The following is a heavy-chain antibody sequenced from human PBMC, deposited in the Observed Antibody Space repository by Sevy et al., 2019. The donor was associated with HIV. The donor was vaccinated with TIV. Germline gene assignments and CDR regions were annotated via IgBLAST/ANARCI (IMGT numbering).Heavy chain of an antibody. CDR1: GFSFSSDA. V-gene: IGHV3-23*01. D-gene: IGHD3-3*01. CDR2: VSASGGST. J-gene: IGHJ5*02. CDR3: ARVGGGGYYDPWSGYLEFDP. Sequence: GGSLRLSCVGSGFSFSSDAMSWVRQAPGKGLQWVATVSASGGSTYYADSVRGQFSITRDNSKNTLDVKMNSLRAEDTAVYYCARVGGGGYYDPWSGYLEFDPWGQGTLVTVSS.